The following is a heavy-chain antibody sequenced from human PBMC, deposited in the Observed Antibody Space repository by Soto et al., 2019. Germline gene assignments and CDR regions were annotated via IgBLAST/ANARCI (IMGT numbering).Heavy chain of an antibody. V-gene: IGHV1-69*13. CDR2: IIPIFGTA. CDR1: GGTFSSYA. Sequence: SVKVSFKASGGTFSSYAISWVRQAPGQGLEWMGGIIPIFGTANYAQKFQGRVTITADESTSTAYMELSSLRSEDTAVYYCARHYYVFWSGYQIPHYYYYYGMDVWGQGTTVTVSS. D-gene: IGHD3-3*01. CDR3: ARHYYVFWSGYQIPHYYYYYGMDV. J-gene: IGHJ6*02.